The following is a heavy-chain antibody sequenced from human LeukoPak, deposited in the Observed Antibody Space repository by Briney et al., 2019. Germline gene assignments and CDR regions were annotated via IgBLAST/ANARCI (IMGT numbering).Heavy chain of an antibody. CDR1: GGSISSGSYY. J-gene: IGHJ4*02. Sequence: SETLSLTCTVSGGSISSGSYYWSWIRQPAGKGLEWIGRIYTSGSTNYNPSLKSRVTISVDTSKNRFSLKLSSVTAADTAVYYCARADYYDSSGQSFDSWGQGTLVTVSS. CDR2: IYTSGST. V-gene: IGHV4-61*02. D-gene: IGHD3-22*01. CDR3: ARADYYDSSGQSFDS.